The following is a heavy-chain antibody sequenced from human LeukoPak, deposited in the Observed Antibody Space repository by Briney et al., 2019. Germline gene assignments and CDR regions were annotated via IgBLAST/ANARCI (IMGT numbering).Heavy chain of an antibody. V-gene: IGHV1-46*01. CDR3: ARASSIYYDILTGYYGLGYFDY. Sequence: ASVKVSCKASGYTFTSYYMHWVRQAPGQGLEWMGIINPSGGSTSYAQKFQGRVTMTRDMSTSTVYMELSSLRSEDTAVYYCARASSIYYDILTGYYGLGYFDYWGQGTLVTVSS. CDR2: INPSGGST. CDR1: GYTFTSYY. J-gene: IGHJ4*02. D-gene: IGHD3-9*01.